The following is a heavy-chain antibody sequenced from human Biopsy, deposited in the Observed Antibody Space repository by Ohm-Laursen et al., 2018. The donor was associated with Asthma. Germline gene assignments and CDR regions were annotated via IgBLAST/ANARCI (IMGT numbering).Heavy chain of an antibody. Sequence: CAASGFTFGDYWMSWVRQVPGKGLEWVANIKHDGTEKNHVDSLKGRFTISRDNAKNSLYLQMNSLRAEDTAVYYCARTFHFWSPYHAEHYQLWGQGTLVTVSS. CDR1: GFTFGDYW. V-gene: IGHV3-7*01. CDR3: ARTFHFWSPYHAEHYQL. J-gene: IGHJ1*01. CDR2: IKHDGTEK. D-gene: IGHD3-3*02.